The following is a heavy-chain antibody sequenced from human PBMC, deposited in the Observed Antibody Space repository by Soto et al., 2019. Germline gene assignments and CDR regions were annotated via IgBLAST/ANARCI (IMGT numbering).Heavy chain of an antibody. CDR2: ISWNSGSI. J-gene: IGHJ2*01. CDR1: GFTFDDYA. V-gene: IGHV3-9*01. D-gene: IGHD4-17*01. CDR3: ATTTVTVSGYFDL. Sequence: GGSLRLSCAASGFTFDDYAMHWVWQAPGKGLEWASGISWNSGSIGYADSVKGRFTISRDNAKNSLYLQMNSLRAEDTALYYCATTTVTVSGYFDLWGRGTLVTVSS.